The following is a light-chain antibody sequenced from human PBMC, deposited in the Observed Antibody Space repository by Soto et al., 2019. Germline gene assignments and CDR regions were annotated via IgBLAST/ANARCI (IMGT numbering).Light chain of an antibody. Sequence: SYELTQPPSVSVAPGTTATITCGGNDIGSKSVHWYNQKPGQAPVLVIFYDRERPSGIPERFSGSNSGNTATLTISRVEAGDDADYDCQVWDSSSDDVIFGGGTKLTVL. J-gene: IGLJ2*01. CDR3: QVWDSSSDDVI. V-gene: IGLV3-21*04. CDR2: YDR. CDR1: DIGSKS.